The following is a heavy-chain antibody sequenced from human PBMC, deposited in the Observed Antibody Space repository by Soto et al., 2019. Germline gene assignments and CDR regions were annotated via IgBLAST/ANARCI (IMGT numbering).Heavy chain of an antibody. J-gene: IGHJ6*02. D-gene: IGHD6-13*01. CDR3: ARGDSSSWWGYYYGMDV. CDR1: GFTFSSYG. CDR2: IWYDGSNK. Sequence: QVQLVESGGGVVQPGRSLRLSCAASGFTFSSYGMHWVRQAPGKGLEWVAVIWYDGSNKYYADSVKGRFTISRDNSKNTLYLQMNSLRAEDTAVYYCARGDSSSWWGYYYGMDVWGQGTTVTVSS. V-gene: IGHV3-33*01.